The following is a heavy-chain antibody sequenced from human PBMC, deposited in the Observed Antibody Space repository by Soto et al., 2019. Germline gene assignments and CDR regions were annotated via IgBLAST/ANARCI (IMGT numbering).Heavy chain of an antibody. CDR2: IYYSGST. CDR1: GGSISSGDYY. CDR3: ARDTSPGDYYYGMDV. V-gene: IGHV4-30-4*01. D-gene: IGHD4-17*01. Sequence: SETLSLTCTVSGGSISSGDYYWSWIRQPPGKGLEWIGYIYYSGSTYYNPSLKSRVTISVDTSKNQFSLKLSSVTAADTAVYYSARDTSPGDYYYGMDVWGQGTTLTV. J-gene: IGHJ6*02.